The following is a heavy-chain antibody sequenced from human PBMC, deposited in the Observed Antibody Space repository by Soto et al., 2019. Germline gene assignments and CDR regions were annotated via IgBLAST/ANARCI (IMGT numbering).Heavy chain of an antibody. Sequence: QLQLQQSGPGLVKPSETLSLTCTVSGDSITSNCYFWAWIRQPPGKGLECIGSIYYSGTTYHNPSLKSRVTISVDRSNNQFSLKLTSVTAADTAVYSCARHFSVDHFDYWGQGALVTVSS. V-gene: IGHV4-39*01. CDR2: IYYSGTT. CDR3: ARHFSVDHFDY. J-gene: IGHJ4*02. CDR1: GDSITSNCYF. D-gene: IGHD3-9*01.